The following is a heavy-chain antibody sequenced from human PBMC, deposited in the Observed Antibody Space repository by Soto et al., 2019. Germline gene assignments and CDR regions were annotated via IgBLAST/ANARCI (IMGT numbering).Heavy chain of an antibody. CDR2: IYYSGST. J-gene: IGHJ4*02. D-gene: IGHD3-10*01. CDR3: ARHNYGSGSTYFDY. Sequence: LETLSLTCTVSGGSSSSSSYYWGWIRQPPGKGLEWIGYIYYSGSTNYNPSLKSRVTISVDTSKNQFSLKLNSMTAADTAVYYCARHNYGSGSTYFDYWGQGTVVTVSS. V-gene: IGHV4-61*05. CDR1: GGSSSSSSYY.